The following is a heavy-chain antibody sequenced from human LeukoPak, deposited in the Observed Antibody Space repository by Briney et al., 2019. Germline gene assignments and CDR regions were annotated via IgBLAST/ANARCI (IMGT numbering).Heavy chain of an antibody. CDR1: GFTFSSYG. D-gene: IGHD6-19*01. J-gene: IGHJ6*02. CDR3: ATEGAAVAPYGMDV. Sequence: PGGSLRLSCAASGFTFSSYGMHWVRQAPGKGLEWVAFIRYDGSNKYYADSVKGRFTVSGDNVKNSLYLQMNSLRAEDTAVYYCATEGAAVAPYGMDVWGQGTTVTVSS. V-gene: IGHV3-30*02. CDR2: IRYDGSNK.